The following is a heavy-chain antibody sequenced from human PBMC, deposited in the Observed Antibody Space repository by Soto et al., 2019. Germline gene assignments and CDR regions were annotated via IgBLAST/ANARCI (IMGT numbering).Heavy chain of an antibody. CDR3: VRGLGYCSTTTCSEDWFDP. J-gene: IGHJ5*02. D-gene: IGHD2-2*01. V-gene: IGHV4-30-2*01. CDR1: GDSISSGDNS. CDR2: IYRSGSS. Sequence: SETLSLTCEVSGDSISSGDNSWSWVRQPPGKGLEWIGYIYRSGSSFFNPSLRSRLTMSVDTSKIHFSLRLYSVTAADTALYYCVRGLGYCSTTTCSEDWFDPWGPGILVTVSS.